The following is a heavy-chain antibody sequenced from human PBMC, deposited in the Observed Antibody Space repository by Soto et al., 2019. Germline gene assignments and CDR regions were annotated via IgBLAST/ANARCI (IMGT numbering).Heavy chain of an antibody. J-gene: IGHJ4*02. CDR3: ATTTVHFVPPAYLDS. V-gene: IGHV1-2*02. CDR2: IXPXXXGX. CDR1: GYTFTDYY. Sequence: ASVKVSCKASGYTFTDYYIHWVRQAPGQGLQWMGXIXPXXXGXNXAXTXXXXVSMTRDTSISTVYIHLSKLRSDDTAVYYCATTTVHFVPPAYLDSWGQGTLVTVSS. D-gene: IGHD4-17*01.